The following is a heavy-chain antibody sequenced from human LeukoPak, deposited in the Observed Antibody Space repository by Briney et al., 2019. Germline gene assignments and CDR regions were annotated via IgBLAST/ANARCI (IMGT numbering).Heavy chain of an antibody. V-gene: IGHV4-39*07. CDR3: ARVWGVAVAGSYYYYGMDV. CDR1: GGSISNINYY. CDR2: IYYSGST. J-gene: IGHJ6*02. D-gene: IGHD6-19*01. Sequence: SETLSLTCTVSGGSISNINYYWAWIRQPPGTGLEWIGTIYYSGSTYYNSSLKSRVTMSLDTSKNQFSLKLSSVTAADTAVYYCARVWGVAVAGSYYYYGMDVWGQGTTVTASS.